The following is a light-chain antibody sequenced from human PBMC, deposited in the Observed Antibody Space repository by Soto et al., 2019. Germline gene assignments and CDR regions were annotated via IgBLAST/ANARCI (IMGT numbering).Light chain of an antibody. CDR1: QSISRY. J-gene: IGKJ1*01. V-gene: IGKV1-27*01. Sequence: DIRMTQSPSSLSASVGDRVSITCRASQSISRYLNWYQQKPGRAPKLLIYWASTRESGVPDRFSGSGSGTDFTLTISSLQAEDVAVYYCQQYYSTVTFGQGTKVDIK. CDR3: QQYYSTVT. CDR2: WAS.